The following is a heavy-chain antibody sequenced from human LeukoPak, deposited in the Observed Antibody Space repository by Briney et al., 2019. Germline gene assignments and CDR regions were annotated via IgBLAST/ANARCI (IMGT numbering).Heavy chain of an antibody. CDR1: GGSISSSSYY. D-gene: IGHD6-19*01. J-gene: IGHJ4*02. V-gene: IGHV4-39*01. CDR3: ASLRIAGYSSGWLDNFDY. CDR2: IYYSGST. Sequence: SETLSLTCTVSGGSISSSSYYWGWIRQPPGKGLEWIGSIYYSGSTYYNPSLKSRVTISVDTSKNQFSLKLSSVTAADTAVYYCASLRIAGYSSGWLDNFDYWGQGTLVTVSS.